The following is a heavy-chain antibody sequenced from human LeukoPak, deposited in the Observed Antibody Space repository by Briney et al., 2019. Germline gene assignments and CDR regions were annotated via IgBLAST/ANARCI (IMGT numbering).Heavy chain of an antibody. V-gene: IGHV1-69*04. J-gene: IGHJ6*02. Sequence: SVKVSCKASGGTFSSYAISWVRQAPGQGLEWMGRIIPIFGIANYAQKFQGRVTITADKSTSTAYMELSSLRSEDTAVYYCARDQSRGRGYSYGRRGAYYYYGMDVWGQGTTVTVSS. CDR1: GGTFSSYA. D-gene: IGHD5-18*01. CDR2: IIPIFGIA. CDR3: ARDQSRGRGYSYGRRGAYYYYGMDV.